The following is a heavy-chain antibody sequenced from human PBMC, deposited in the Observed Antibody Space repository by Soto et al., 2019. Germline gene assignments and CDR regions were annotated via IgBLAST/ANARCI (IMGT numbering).Heavy chain of an antibody. CDR2: INAGNGNT. J-gene: IGHJ6*03. Sequence: ASVKVSCKASGYTFTSYAMHWVRQAPGQRLEWMGWINAGNGNTKYSQKFQGRVTITRDTSASTAYMELSSLRSEDTAVYYCARSQCGGSCYSVFDPPYYYYYYMDVWGKGTTVTVSS. V-gene: IGHV1-3*01. CDR1: GYTFTSYA. CDR3: ARSQCGGSCYSVFDPPYYYYYYMDV. D-gene: IGHD2-15*01.